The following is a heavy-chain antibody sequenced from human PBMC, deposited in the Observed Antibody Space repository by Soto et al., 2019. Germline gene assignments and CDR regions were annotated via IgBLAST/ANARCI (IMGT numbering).Heavy chain of an antibody. CDR2: ISAYNGNT. CDR1: DYTFTSYG. J-gene: IGHJ6*02. V-gene: IGHV1-18*01. D-gene: IGHD3-3*01. CDR3: ARDSITIFGVVITGYYYYGMDV. Sequence: ASVKVSCKASDYTFTSYGISWVRQAPGQGLEWMGWISAYNGNTNYAQKLQGRVTMTTDTSTSTAYMELRSLRSDDTAVYYCARDSITIFGVVITGYYYYGMDVWGQGTTVTVSS.